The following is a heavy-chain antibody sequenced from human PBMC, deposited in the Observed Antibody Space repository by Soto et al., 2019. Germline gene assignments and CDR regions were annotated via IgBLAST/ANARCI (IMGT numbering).Heavy chain of an antibody. CDR1: GFTFSNFG. J-gene: IGHJ4*02. CDR3: AKGKGVGATPDGANC. V-gene: IGHV3-23*01. D-gene: IGHD1-26*01. Sequence: EVQELESGGGLVQPGGSLRLSCAASGFTFSNFGMNWVRQAPGKGLEWVSGVRSDGDTTYNAESVKGRFTVSRDTSRNTVYLQMNSLRAEDTAIYFCAKGKGVGATPDGANCWGQGNRVTVSS. CDR2: VRSDGDTT.